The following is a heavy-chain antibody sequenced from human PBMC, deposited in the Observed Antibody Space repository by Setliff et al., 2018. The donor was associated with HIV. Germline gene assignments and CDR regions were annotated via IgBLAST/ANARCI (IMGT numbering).Heavy chain of an antibody. Sequence: PGGSLRLSCAASGFTFSSYWMSWVRQAPGKGLEWVANINQDGSEKNHVDSVKGRFTISRDNAKNSLYLQMNSLRAEDTAVYYCARKLRPGHGVDVWGQGTTVTVSS. D-gene: IGHD3-10*01. V-gene: IGHV3-7*01. CDR3: ARKLRPGHGVDV. J-gene: IGHJ6*02. CDR2: INQDGSEK. CDR1: GFTFSSYW.